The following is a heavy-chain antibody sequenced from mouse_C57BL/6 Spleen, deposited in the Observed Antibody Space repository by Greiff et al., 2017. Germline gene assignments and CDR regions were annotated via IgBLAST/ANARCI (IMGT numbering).Heavy chain of an antibody. J-gene: IGHJ2*01. CDR2: INPNNGGT. CDR1: GYTFTDYN. V-gene: IGHV1-22*01. D-gene: IGHD2-4*01. Sequence: EVQLQQSGPELVKPGASVKMSCKASGYTFTDYNMHWVKQSHGKSLEWIGYINPNNGGTSYNQKFKGKATLTVNKSSSSAYMELRSLTSEDSAVYYCARSLYYDSFDYWGQGTTLTVSS. CDR3: ARSLYYDSFDY.